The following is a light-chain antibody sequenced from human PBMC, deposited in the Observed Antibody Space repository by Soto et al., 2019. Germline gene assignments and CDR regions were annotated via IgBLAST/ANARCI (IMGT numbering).Light chain of an antibody. Sequence: QSVLTQPPSVSGAPGQRVTISCTGSSSNIGAGYDVHWYQQLPGTAPKLLIYGNSNRPSGVPDRFSGSKSGTSASLAITGLQAEDEADYYCQSYDSSLSAQGVFVGGTKLTVL. V-gene: IGLV1-40*01. CDR1: SSNIGAGYD. CDR3: QSYDSSLSAQGV. CDR2: GNS. J-gene: IGLJ2*01.